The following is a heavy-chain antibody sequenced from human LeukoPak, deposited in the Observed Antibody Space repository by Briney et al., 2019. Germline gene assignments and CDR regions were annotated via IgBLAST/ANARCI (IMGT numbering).Heavy chain of an antibody. CDR1: GDPISSGDYS. J-gene: IGHJ5*02. V-gene: IGHV4-30-2*01. D-gene: IGHD3-10*01. CDR2: VFHSGHS. CDR3: ARELWFVNAPGSWFDP. Sequence: PSETLSLTCAVSGDPISSGDYSWSWIRQPSGKGLEWIGYVFHSGHSFYNPSLKSRITISVDKSKNQFSLRLTSVTAADTTVYYCARELWFVNAPGSWFDPWGQGTLVTVSS.